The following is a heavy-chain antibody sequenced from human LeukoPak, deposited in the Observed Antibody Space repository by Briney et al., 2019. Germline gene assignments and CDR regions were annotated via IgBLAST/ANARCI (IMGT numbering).Heavy chain of an antibody. D-gene: IGHD6-6*01. V-gene: IGHV1-69*13. CDR1: GYTFTSYG. CDR2: IIPIFGTA. Sequence: GASVKVSCKASGYTFTSYGISWVRQAPGQGLEWMGGIIPIFGTANYAQKFQGRVTITADESTSTAYMELSSLRSEDTAVYYCARDGTVAARLYYYYYYMDVWGKGTTATVSS. CDR3: ARDGTVAARLYYYYYYMDV. J-gene: IGHJ6*03.